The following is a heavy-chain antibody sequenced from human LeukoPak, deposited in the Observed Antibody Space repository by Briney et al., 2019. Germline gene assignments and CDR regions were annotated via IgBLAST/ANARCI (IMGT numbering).Heavy chain of an antibody. CDR1: GGSISSSSYY. V-gene: IGHV4-39*01. CDR3: ARLIGYCTTGVCYTTSRGYFDY. J-gene: IGHJ4*02. D-gene: IGHD2-8*01. CDR2: IYYSGST. Sequence: SETLSLTCTVSGGSISSSSYYWGWTRQPPGKGLEWIGSIYYSGSTYYNPSLKSRVTISVDTSKNQFSLKLSSVTAADTAVYYCARLIGYCTTGVCYTTSRGYFDYWGQGTLVTVSS.